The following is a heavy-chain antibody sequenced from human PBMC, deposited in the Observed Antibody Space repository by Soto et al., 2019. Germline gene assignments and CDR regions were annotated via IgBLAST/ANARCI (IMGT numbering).Heavy chain of an antibody. V-gene: IGHV1-8*02. J-gene: IGHJ5*02. CDR1: GYTFTNND. D-gene: IGHD5-18*01. CDR2: MNPGSGDT. Sequence: EASVKVSCKASGYTFTNNDVSWVRQATGQGLEWMGRMNPGSGDTGYAQKFQGRVTMTRDISIATAYMELNSLTSEDTAIYYCARMESFGSLNWFDPWGQGTLVTVSS. CDR3: ARMESFGSLNWFDP.